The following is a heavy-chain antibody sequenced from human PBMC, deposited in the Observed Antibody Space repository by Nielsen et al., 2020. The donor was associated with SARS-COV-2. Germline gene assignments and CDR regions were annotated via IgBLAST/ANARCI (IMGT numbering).Heavy chain of an antibody. CDR2: IYYSGST. J-gene: IGHJ6*02. D-gene: IGHD6-19*01. CDR1: GGSISSYY. V-gene: IGHV4-59*01. Sequence: SETLSLTCTVSGGSISSYYWSWIRQPPGKGLEWIGYIYYSGSTNYNPSLKSRVTISVDTSKNQFPLKLSSVTAADTAVYYCARFTGSTYSSGWYNYYYGMDVWGQGTTVTVSS. CDR3: ARFTGSTYSSGWYNYYYGMDV.